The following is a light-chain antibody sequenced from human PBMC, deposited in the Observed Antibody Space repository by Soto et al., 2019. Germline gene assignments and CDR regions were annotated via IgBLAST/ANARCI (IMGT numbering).Light chain of an antibody. V-gene: IGKV1-9*01. CDR3: QHLNSYPLT. CDR2: DAS. J-gene: IGKJ4*01. Sequence: DIQMTHSPSTLSASLGDRVTITCRASQAINTYLAWYQQKPGKAPKLLIYDASTLKSGVPSRFSGSGSGTEFSLTISNLQPEDFATYYCQHLNSYPLTFGGGTKVDIK. CDR1: QAINTY.